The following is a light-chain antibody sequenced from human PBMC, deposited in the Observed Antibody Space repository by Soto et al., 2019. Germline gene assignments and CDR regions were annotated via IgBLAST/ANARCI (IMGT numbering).Light chain of an antibody. Sequence: QSVLTQPPSVSGSPGQSITISCTGTSSDVGLYDYVSWYQQHPGKAPQLMIYAVSKRPSGVPNRFSASKSGNTASLFISGLQAEDEADYYCCSYTSDSSYVFGSGTKVTVL. CDR1: SSDVGLYDY. J-gene: IGLJ1*01. CDR2: AVS. CDR3: CSYTSDSSYV. V-gene: IGLV2-14*03.